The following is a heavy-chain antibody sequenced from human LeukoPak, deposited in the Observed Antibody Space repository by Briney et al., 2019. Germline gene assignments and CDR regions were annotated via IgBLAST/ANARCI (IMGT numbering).Heavy chain of an antibody. CDR1: GGSFSGYY. CDR3: ARESPYIVVVPAAIPYYYYYMDV. J-gene: IGHJ6*03. CDR2: INHSGST. Sequence: PSETLSLTCAVYGGSFSGYYWSRIRQPPGKGLEWIGEINHSGSTNYNPSLKSRVTISVDTSKNQFSLKLSSVTAADTAVYYCARESPYIVVVPAAIPYYYYYMDVWRKGTTVTVSS. V-gene: IGHV4-34*01. D-gene: IGHD2-2*02.